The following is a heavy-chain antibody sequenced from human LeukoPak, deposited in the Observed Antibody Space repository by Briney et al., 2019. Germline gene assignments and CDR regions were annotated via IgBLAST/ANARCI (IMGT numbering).Heavy chain of an antibody. CDR3: AKGYIVATLKYFDY. CDR1: GFTFSSYG. D-gene: IGHD5-12*01. J-gene: IGHJ4*02. V-gene: IGHV3-30*18. Sequence: PGGSLRLSCAASGFTFSSYGMHWVRQAPGKGLEWVAVISYDGSNKYYADSVKGRFTISRDNSKNTLYLQMNSLRAEDTAVYYCAKGYIVATLKYFDYWGQGTLVTVSS. CDR2: ISYDGSNK.